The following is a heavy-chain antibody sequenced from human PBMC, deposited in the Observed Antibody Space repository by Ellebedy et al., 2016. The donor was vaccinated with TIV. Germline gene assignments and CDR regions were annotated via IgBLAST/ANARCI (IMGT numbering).Heavy chain of an antibody. CDR1: GDSISSSVYY. CDR2: FSQSGST. V-gene: IGHV4-39*01. CDR3: ARHSTVTTIGT. D-gene: IGHD4-17*01. Sequence: MPSETLSLTCTVSGDSISSSVYYWGWIRQPPGKGLEWIGSFSQSGSTYYNPSLTSRVPISVDTSKNQFSLKLSSVTAADTAIFYCARHSTVTTIGTWGQGALVTVSS. J-gene: IGHJ5*02.